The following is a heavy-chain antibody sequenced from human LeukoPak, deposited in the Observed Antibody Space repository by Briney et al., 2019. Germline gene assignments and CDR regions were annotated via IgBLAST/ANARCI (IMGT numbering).Heavy chain of an antibody. J-gene: IGHJ5*02. CDR3: ARGLFDWFDP. V-gene: IGHV4-34*01. D-gene: IGHD2-21*01. CDR2: INHSGST. CDR1: GGSFSGYY. Sequence: SETLSLTCVVYGGSFSGYYWSWIRQPPGKGLEWIGEINHSGSTNYNPSLKSRVTISVDTSKNQFSLKLSSVTAADTAVYYCARGLFDWFDPWGQGTLVTVSS.